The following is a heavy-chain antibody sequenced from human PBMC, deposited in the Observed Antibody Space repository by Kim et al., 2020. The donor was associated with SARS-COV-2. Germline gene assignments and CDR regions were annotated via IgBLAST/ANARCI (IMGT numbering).Heavy chain of an antibody. CDR2: IYYSGST. Sequence: SETLSLTCTVSGGSITSTNYYWGWIRQPPGKGLEWIGSIYYSGSTYYNPSLKSRVTMSLDTSKNQFSLRLTSVTAADTAVYSCARRSSSWSLTDWGQGPRDTVSS. V-gene: IGHV4-39*01. J-gene: IGHJ4*02. CDR3: ARRSSSWSLTD. CDR1: GGSITSTNYY. D-gene: IGHD6-13*01.